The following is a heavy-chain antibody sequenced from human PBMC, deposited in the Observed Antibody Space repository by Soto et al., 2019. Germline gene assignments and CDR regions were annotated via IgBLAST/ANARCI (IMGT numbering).Heavy chain of an antibody. Sequence: SETLSLTCAVYGGSFSGYYWSWIRQPPGKGLEWIGEINHSGSTNYNPSLKSRVTISVDTSKNQFSLKLSSVTAADTAVYYCAREKWLQRGTFDYWGQGTLVTVSS. J-gene: IGHJ4*02. D-gene: IGHD3-22*01. V-gene: IGHV4-34*01. CDR1: GGSFSGYY. CDR2: INHSGST. CDR3: AREKWLQRGTFDY.